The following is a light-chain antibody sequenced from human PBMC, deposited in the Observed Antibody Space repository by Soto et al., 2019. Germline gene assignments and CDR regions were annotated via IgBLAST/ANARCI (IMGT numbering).Light chain of an antibody. J-gene: IGKJ1*01. CDR2: GAS. V-gene: IGKV3-20*01. CDR1: QSVSSSR. CDR3: QQYGSSLWP. Sequence: ELVLTQGLGAPSLFPGEIATLSCGASQSVSSSRLAWYRQKPGQATRLLIYGASSRATGITDRFSGSGSGTDFTLTTSRLEPEDFAVYYCQQYGSSLWPVGQGT.